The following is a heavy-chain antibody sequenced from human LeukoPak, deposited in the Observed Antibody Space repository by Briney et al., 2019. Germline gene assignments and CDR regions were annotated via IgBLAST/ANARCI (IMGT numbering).Heavy chain of an antibody. CDR3: TRGGLEAPCDV. Sequence: GGSLRLSCSASGFTFSNYDMHWVRQEKGKGLEWVSSIGTGGHTYYAPSVKGRFTISRENAKNSLYLQMNSLGAGDTDIYYCTRGGLEAPCDVWGQGTMVAVSS. D-gene: IGHD5-24*01. CDR2: IGTGGHT. J-gene: IGHJ3*01. V-gene: IGHV3-13*01. CDR1: GFTFSNYD.